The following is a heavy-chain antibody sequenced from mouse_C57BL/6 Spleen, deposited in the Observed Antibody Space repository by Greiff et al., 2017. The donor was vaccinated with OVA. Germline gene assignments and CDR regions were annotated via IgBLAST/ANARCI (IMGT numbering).Heavy chain of an antibody. V-gene: IGHV5-17*01. J-gene: IGHJ4*01. Sequence: DVMLVESGGGLVKPGGSLKLSCAASGFTFSDYGMHWVRQAPEKGLEWVAYISSGSSTLYYADTVKGRFTISRDNAKNTLFLQMTSLRSEDTAMYYCARVVKDYAMDYWGQGTSVTVSS. CDR3: ARVVKDYAMDY. D-gene: IGHD2-2*01. CDR2: ISSGSSTL. CDR1: GFTFSDYG.